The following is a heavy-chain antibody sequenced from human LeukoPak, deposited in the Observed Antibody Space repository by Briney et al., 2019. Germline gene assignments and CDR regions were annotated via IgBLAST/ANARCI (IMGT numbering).Heavy chain of an antibody. J-gene: IGHJ4*02. V-gene: IGHV3-30*18. CDR1: GFTFSSYA. CDR2: ISNDGSNT. D-gene: IGHD6-19*01. Sequence: PGRSLRLSCAASGFTFSSYAMHWVRQAPSKGLAWVAVISNDGSNTYYVDSVKGRFTISRDNSKNTLYLQMNSLRAEDTAVYYCANILGGHSSGRPVDYWGQGTLVTVSS. CDR3: ANILGGHSSGRPVDY.